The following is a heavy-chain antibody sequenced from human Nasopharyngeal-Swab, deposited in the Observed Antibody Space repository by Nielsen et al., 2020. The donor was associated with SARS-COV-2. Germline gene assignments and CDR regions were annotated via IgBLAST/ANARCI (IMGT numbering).Heavy chain of an antibody. D-gene: IGHD3-10*01. CDR3: AREDWDADYYGSGSFDY. CDR2: ISSSSSYI. V-gene: IGHV3-21*01. CDR1: GFTFSSYS. J-gene: IGHJ4*02. Sequence: GESLKISCAASGFTFSSYSVNWVRQAPGKGLEWVSSISSSSSYIYYADSVKGRFTISRDNAKNSLYLQMNSLRAEDTAVYYCAREDWDADYYGSGSFDYWGQGTLVTVSS.